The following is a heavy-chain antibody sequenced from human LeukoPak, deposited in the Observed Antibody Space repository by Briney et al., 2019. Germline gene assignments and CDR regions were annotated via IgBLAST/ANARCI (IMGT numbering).Heavy chain of an antibody. CDR1: GFTFSSYW. CDR2: IKQDGSEK. V-gene: IGHV3-7*01. J-gene: IGHJ4*02. CDR3: ARRGGFCSSTSCYPIDY. Sequence: GGSLRLSCAASGFTFSSYWMSWVRQAPGKGLEWVANIKQDGSEKYYVDSVKGRFTISRDNAKNSLYLQMNSLRAEDTAVYYCARRGGFCSSTSCYPIDYWGQGTLVTVSS. D-gene: IGHD2-2*01.